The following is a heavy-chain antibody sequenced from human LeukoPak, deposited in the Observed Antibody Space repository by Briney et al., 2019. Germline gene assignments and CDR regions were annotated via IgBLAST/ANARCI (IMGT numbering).Heavy chain of an antibody. Sequence: GGSLRLSCVASGFTFSSYWMHWVRQAPGKGRVGVSRIKIDGSGTGYADSVKGRFTISRDNAKNTLYLQMNSLRAGETPVYYCARDSTVSDFDYWGQGTLVTVSS. CDR2: IKIDGSGT. D-gene: IGHD4-17*01. CDR3: ARDSTVSDFDY. V-gene: IGHV3-74*01. J-gene: IGHJ4*02. CDR1: GFTFSSYW.